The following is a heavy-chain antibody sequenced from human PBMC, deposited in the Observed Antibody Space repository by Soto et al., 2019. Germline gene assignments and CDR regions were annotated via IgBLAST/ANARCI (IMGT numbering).Heavy chain of an antibody. CDR1: GGSISPFY. D-gene: IGHD2-15*01. V-gene: IGHV4-59*01. CDR3: ARVGGVAARTFDY. Sequence: QVHLQESGPGVVKPSETLSLTCTVSGGSISPFYWSWVRQPPGKGLEWIGYLYYSGNTNYNPSLKSRVTISLDASKNQVSLRLTPVTAADTAVYYCARVGGVAARTFDYWGQGTVVTVSS. CDR2: LYYSGNT. J-gene: IGHJ4*02.